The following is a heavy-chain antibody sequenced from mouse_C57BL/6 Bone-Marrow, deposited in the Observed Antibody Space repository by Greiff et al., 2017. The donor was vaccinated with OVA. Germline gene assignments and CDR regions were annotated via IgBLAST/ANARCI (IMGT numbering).Heavy chain of an antibody. J-gene: IGHJ1*03. CDR3: ARSGPWYFDV. CDR1: GYTFTDYY. CDR2: INPYNGGT. Sequence: VQLKQSGPVLVKPGASVKMSCKASGYTFTDYYMNWVKQSHGKSLEWIGVINPYNGGTSYNQKFKGKATLTVDKSSSTAYMELNSLTSEDSAVYYCARSGPWYFDVWGTGTTVTVSS. V-gene: IGHV1-19*01. D-gene: IGHD3-2*02.